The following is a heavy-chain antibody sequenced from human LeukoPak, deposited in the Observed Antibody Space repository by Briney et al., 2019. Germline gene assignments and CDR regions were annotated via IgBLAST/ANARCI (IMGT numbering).Heavy chain of an antibody. CDR2: MNPNSGNT. CDR1: GYTFTSYD. Sequence: ASVKVSCKASGYTFTSYDINWVRQATGQGLEWMGWMNPNSGNTDYAQKFQGRVTMTRNTSISTAYMELSSLRSEDTAVYYCAREGGYSYGDNWFDPWGQGTLVTVSS. J-gene: IGHJ5*02. CDR3: AREGGYSYGDNWFDP. V-gene: IGHV1-8*01. D-gene: IGHD5-18*01.